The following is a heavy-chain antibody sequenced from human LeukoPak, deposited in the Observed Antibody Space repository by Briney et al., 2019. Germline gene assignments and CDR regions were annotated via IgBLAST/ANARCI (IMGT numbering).Heavy chain of an antibody. V-gene: IGHV4-34*01. CDR2: INHSGST. D-gene: IGHD1-26*01. CDR1: GGSFSGYY. J-gene: IGHJ4*02. Sequence: SETLSLTCAVYGGSFSGYYWSWIRQPPGKGLEWIGEINHSGSTNYNPSLKSRVTISVDTSKNQFSLKLSSVTAADTAVYYCARFLVGATPTDYWGQGTLVTVSS. CDR3: ARFLVGATPTDY.